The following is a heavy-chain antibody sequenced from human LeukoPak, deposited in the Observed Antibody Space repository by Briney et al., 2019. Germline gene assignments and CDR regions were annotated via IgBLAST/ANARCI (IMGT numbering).Heavy chain of an antibody. CDR1: GFTFSSYA. V-gene: IGHV3-23*01. J-gene: IGHJ3*02. CDR2: ISGSGGST. CDR3: AKLRYCSGGSCARGGAFDI. Sequence: PGGSLRLSCAASGFTFSSYAMSWVRQAPGKGLEWVSAISGSGGSTYYADSVKGRFTISRDNSKNTLYLQMNSLRAEDTAVYYCAKLRYCSGGSCARGGAFDIWGQGTMVTVSS. D-gene: IGHD2-15*01.